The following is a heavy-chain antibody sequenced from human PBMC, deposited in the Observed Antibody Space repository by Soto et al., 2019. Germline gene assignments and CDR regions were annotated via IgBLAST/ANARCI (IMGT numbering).Heavy chain of an antibody. V-gene: IGHV1-46*01. J-gene: IGHJ4*02. CDR2: INPSGGST. CDR1: GYTFTNYY. CDR3: AKTYGFLGGYDGDY. D-gene: IGHD3-16*01. Sequence: QVQLVQSGAEVKKPGASVKVSCEASGYTFTNYYIHWVRQAPGQGLEWMAVINPSGGSTRYAQKFQGRVTMTRDTSTSTVYMELSSLRSEDTAVYYCAKTYGFLGGYDGDYWGQGTLVTVSS.